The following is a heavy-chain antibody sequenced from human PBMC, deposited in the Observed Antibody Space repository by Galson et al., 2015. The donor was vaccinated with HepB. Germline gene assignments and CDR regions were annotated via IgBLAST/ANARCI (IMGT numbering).Heavy chain of an antibody. CDR2: IKSDGSST. CDR1: GFTFSGYS. V-gene: IGHV3-74*01. J-gene: IGHJ4*02. CDR3: APWALAGELVN. D-gene: IGHD1-7*01. Sequence: SLRLSCAASGFTFSGYSMHWVRQAPGKGLVWVSHIKSDGSSTNYADSVKGRFTISRDNAKNTLYLQMNNLRAEDTAVYYCAPWALAGELVNWGQGTLVTVSS.